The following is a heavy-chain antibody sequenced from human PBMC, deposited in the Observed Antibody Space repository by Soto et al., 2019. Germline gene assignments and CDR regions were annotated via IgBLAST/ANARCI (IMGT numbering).Heavy chain of an antibody. CDR1: GFSFSNYN. CDR3: FHP. J-gene: IGHJ5*02. D-gene: IGHD3-10*01. CDR2: ITDSSDTV. V-gene: IGHV3-48*02. Sequence: GGSLRLSCVASGFSFSNYNMNWVRQAPGKGLEWVSYITDSSDTVHYADSVRGRFTISRDNAESSLYLQMNSLRDGTPAASSWFHPRGQGTPVPSPQ.